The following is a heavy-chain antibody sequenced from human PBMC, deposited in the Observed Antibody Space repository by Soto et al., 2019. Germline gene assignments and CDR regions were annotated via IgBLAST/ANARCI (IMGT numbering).Heavy chain of an antibody. V-gene: IGHV3-33*01. CDR3: ARFNGGNSAGPFDI. CDR2: IWFDGSKK. J-gene: IGHJ3*02. Sequence: GGSLRLSCAASGSTFGNYGMHWVLQAPGKGLEWVAVIWFDGSKKFHIDSVKGRFTISRDNSKNILYLQMNSLRAEDTAVYYCARFNGGNSAGPFDIWGQGTMVTVSS. CDR1: GSTFGNYG. D-gene: IGHD2-21*02.